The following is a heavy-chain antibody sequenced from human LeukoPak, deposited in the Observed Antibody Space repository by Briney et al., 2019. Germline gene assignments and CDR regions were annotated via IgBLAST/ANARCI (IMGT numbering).Heavy chain of an antibody. CDR2: ISGSGGST. V-gene: IGHV3-23*01. CDR1: GFTFSSYA. Sequence: PGGSLRLSCAASGFTFSSYAMGWVRQAPGKGLEWVSAISGSGGSTYYADSVKGRFTIPRDNSKNTLYLQMNSLRAEDTAVYYCAKDEYCSGGSCYPEYFQHWGQGTLVTVSS. CDR3: AKDEYCSGGSCYPEYFQH. D-gene: IGHD2-15*01. J-gene: IGHJ1*01.